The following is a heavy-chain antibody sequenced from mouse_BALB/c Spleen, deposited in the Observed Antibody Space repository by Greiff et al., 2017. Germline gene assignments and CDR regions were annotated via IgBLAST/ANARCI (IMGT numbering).Heavy chain of an antibody. V-gene: IGHV2-9*02. J-gene: IGHJ3*01. CDR2: IWAGGST. CDR3: ARVDGYDGWFAY. D-gene: IGHD2-2*01. CDR1: GFSLTSYG. Sequence: VKLQESGPGLVAPSQSLSITCTVSGFSLTSYGVHWVRQPPGKGLEWLGVIWAGGSTNYNSALMSRLSISKDNSKSQVFLKMNSLQTDDTAMYYCARVDGYDGWFAYWGQGTLVTVSA.